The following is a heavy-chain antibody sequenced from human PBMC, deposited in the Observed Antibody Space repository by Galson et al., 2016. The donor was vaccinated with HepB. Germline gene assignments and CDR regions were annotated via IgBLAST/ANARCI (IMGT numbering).Heavy chain of an antibody. Sequence: SLRLSCAASGFTFSLYGMHWVRQAPGKGLEWMAVIWHDGSEQHYAASVKGRFTISRDNSQNTLFLQMNSLRAEDKAIYYCAKHAEPYYYYAMDVWGQGTTVTVSS. CDR3: AKHAEPYYYYAMDV. CDR1: GFTFSLYG. D-gene: IGHD1-14*01. V-gene: IGHV3-33*06. CDR2: IWHDGSEQ. J-gene: IGHJ6*02.